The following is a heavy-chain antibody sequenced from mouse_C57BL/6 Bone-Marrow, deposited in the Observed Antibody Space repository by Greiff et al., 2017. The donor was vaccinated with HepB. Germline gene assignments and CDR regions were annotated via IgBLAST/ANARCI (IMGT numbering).Heavy chain of an antibody. CDR1: GYTFTSYT. D-gene: IGHD1-1*01. CDR2: INPSSGYT. V-gene: IGHV1-4*01. CDR3: ALMYYYGSSLFDY. J-gene: IGHJ2*01. Sequence: VQLQQSGAELARPGASVKMSCKASGYTFTSYTMHWVKQRPGQGLEWIGYINPSSGYTKSNQKFKDQATLTADKSSSTAYMQLSSLTSEDSAVYYCALMYYYGSSLFDYWGQGTTLTVSS.